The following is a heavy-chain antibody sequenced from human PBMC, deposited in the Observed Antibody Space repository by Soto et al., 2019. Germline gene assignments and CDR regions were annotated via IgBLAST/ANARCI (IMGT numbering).Heavy chain of an antibody. CDR1: GFTFSTYE. CDR2: ISSSSVSTI. CDR3: AKALLGGRGLYGY. Sequence: EVQLVESGGGLVQPGGSLRLSCTASGFTFSTYEMNWVRQAPGKGLEWISYISSSSVSTIYYADSVRGRFTISRDNAKNSLFLQMNDLRAEDTAVYYCAKALLGGRGLYGYWGQGTLVTVSS. J-gene: IGHJ4*02. D-gene: IGHD2-15*01. V-gene: IGHV3-48*03.